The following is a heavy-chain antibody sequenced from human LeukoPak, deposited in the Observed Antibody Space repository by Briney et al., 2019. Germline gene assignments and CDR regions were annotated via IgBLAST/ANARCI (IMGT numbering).Heavy chain of an antibody. CDR2: IYYSGST. J-gene: IGHJ6*02. D-gene: IGHD1-26*01. Sequence: PSETLSLTCSVSGGSIGSSTNDYWSWIRQPPGKGLEWIGSIYYSGSTYYNPSLKSRVTISVDTSKNQFSLKLSSVTAADTAVYYCARHPRNGSYPFYYYGMDVWGQGTTVTVSS. CDR3: ARHPRNGSYPFYYYGMDV. CDR1: GGSIGSSTNDY. V-gene: IGHV4-39*01.